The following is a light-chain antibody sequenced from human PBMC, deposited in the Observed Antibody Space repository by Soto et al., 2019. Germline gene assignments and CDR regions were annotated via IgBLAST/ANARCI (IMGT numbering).Light chain of an antibody. CDR2: GAS. CDR1: QSGSSN. CDR3: QQYNNWPRT. V-gene: IGKV3-15*01. J-gene: IGKJ1*01. Sequence: EIVLTQSPATLSVSPGARATLPCRASQSGSSNLAWYKQTPGQTPRLLIYGASTRATGIPARFRGSWSGTEFTLTISLLQSGDFAVDYCQQYNNWPRTFGKGSKVFIK.